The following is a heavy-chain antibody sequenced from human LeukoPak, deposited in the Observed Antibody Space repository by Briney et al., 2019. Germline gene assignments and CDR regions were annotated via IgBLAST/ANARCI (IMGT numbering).Heavy chain of an antibody. J-gene: IGHJ5*02. CDR1: GYTFTGYY. D-gene: IGHD3-16*02. CDR3: ARDNSVGDIAWWFDP. V-gene: IGHV1-2*02. Sequence: RASVKVSCKASGYTFTGYYMHWVRQAPGQGLEWMGWINPNSGGTNYAQKFQGRVTMTRDMSTTTDYMELSSLRSEDTAVYYCARDNSVGDIAWWFDPWGQGTLVTASS. CDR2: INPNSGGT.